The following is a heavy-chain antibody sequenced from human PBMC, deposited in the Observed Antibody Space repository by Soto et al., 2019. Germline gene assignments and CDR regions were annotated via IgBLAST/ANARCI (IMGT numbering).Heavy chain of an antibody. CDR1: GFTFRNSA. V-gene: IGHV3-23*01. CDR3: AKAARYDNTLTRGYFDY. CDR2: ISGGAGST. Sequence: EVQLLESGGDLEQPGGSLGLSCAASGFTFRNSAMSWVRQAPGKGLEWVSSISGGAGSTYYADSVKGRFTISRDNSKKALYLQMNSLRGEDTAVYYCAKAARYDNTLTRGYFDYWGQGTLVTVTS. J-gene: IGHJ4*02. D-gene: IGHD2-15*01.